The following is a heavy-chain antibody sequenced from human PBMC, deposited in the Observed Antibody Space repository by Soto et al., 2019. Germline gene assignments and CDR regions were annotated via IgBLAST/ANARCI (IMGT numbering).Heavy chain of an antibody. V-gene: IGHV3-23*01. CDR2: ISGSGGST. D-gene: IGHD3-22*01. CDR1: GFTFSSYA. CDR3: AKGRRYYYDSSGYYSY. Sequence: EVQLLESGGGLVQPGGSLRLSCEASGFTFSSYAMSWVRQAPGKGLEWVSAISGSGGSTYYADSVKGQFTISRDNSKNTLDLQMNNLRAEDTAVYYWAKGRRYYYDSSGYYSYWGQGTLVTVSS. J-gene: IGHJ4*02.